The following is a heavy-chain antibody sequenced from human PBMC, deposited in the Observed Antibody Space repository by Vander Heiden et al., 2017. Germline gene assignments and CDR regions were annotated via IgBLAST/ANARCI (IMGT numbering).Heavy chain of an antibody. J-gene: IGHJ6*02. V-gene: IGHV4-34*01. Sequence: QVQLQQWGAGLLKPSETLSLTCAVYGGSFSGYYWSWIRQPPGKGLEWIGEINHSGSTNYNPALKSRVTISVETSKNQFSLKLSSVTAADTAVYYCARGGIYYYYGMDVWGQGTTVTVSS. CDR3: ARGGIYYYYGMDV. CDR2: INHSGST. CDR1: GGSFSGYY.